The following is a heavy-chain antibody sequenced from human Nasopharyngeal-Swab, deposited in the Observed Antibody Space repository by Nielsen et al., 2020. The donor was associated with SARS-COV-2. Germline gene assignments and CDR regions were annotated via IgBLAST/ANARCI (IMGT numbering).Heavy chain of an antibody. CDR3: ARVRGSGWYWWFDP. Sequence: SGPTLVKPTQTLTLTCTFSGFSLSTSGVGVGWIRQPPGKALEWLALIYWDDDKRYSPSLKSRLTITKDTSKNQVVLTMTNMDPVDTATYYCARVRGSGWYWWFDPWGQGTLVTVSS. V-gene: IGHV2-5*02. CDR2: IYWDDDK. CDR1: GFSLSTSGVG. J-gene: IGHJ5*02. D-gene: IGHD6-19*01.